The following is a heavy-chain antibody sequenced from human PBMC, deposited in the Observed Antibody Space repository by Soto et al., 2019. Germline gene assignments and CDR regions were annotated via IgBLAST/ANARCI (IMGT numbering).Heavy chain of an antibody. CDR1: GYTMTGYD. J-gene: IGHJ6*03. CDR2: MNPNSGNT. D-gene: IGHD3-3*01. CDR3: ARLAYYDFWSGIQAYYYYMDV. Sequence: ASVKVSCQASGYTMTGYDIDWVRQATGQGLEWMGWMNPNSGNTGYAQKFQGRVTMTRNTSISTAYMELSSLRSEDTAVYYCARLAYYDFWSGIQAYYYYMDVWGKGTMVTVSS. V-gene: IGHV1-8*01.